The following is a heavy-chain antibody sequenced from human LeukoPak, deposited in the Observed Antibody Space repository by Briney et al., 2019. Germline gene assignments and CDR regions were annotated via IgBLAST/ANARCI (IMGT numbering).Heavy chain of an antibody. J-gene: IGHJ5*02. Sequence: PSETLSLTCTVSGYSISSGYSWSWIRQPPGKGLEWIGYIYYSGSTYYNPSLKSRVTISVDTSKNQFSLKLSSVTAADTAVYYCARVPELDSSSWYALGVGWFDPWGQGTLVTVSS. CDR2: IYYSGST. CDR3: ARVPELDSSSWYALGVGWFDP. D-gene: IGHD6-13*01. CDR1: GYSISSGYS. V-gene: IGHV4-30-4*07.